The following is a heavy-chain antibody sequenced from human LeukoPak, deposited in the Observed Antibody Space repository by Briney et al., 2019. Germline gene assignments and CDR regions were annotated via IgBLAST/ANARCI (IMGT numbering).Heavy chain of an antibody. V-gene: IGHV1-8*01. Sequence: ASVKVSCKASGYTFTSYDINWVRQATGQGLEWMGWMNPNSGNTGYAQKFQGRVTMTRNTSISTAYMEPSSLRSEDTAVYYCARIYGGSYYPYYYYGMDVWGQGTTVTVSS. CDR3: ARIYGGSYYPYYYYGMDV. D-gene: IGHD1-26*01. CDR2: MNPNSGNT. J-gene: IGHJ6*02. CDR1: GYTFTSYD.